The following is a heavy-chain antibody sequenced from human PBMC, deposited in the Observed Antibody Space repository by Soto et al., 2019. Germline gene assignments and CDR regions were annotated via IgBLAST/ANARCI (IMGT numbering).Heavy chain of an antibody. CDR1: GYSFTTYG. CDR2: ISAYNSNT. J-gene: IGHJ6*02. CDR3: AREGPAPYSYYGMDV. V-gene: IGHV1-18*01. Sequence: QVQLVQSGGEVKKPGASVKVSCKTSGYSFTTYGISWVRQAPGQGLEWMGWISAYNSNTNYAQKLQGRVTMTTDTPTSTAYMELRSLRSDDTAVYYCAREGPAPYSYYGMDVWGQGSTVTVSS.